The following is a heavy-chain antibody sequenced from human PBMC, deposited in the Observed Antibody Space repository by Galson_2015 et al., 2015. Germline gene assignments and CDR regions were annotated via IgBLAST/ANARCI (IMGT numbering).Heavy chain of an antibody. CDR1: GFTFSSYP. CDR2: ISYNGKIQ. Sequence: LRLSCAVSGFTFSSYPMHWVRQAPGKGLEWVAVISYNGKIQYYADSVKGRFTISRDNSKNTLYLQMNSLRAEDTAVYYCARDKDMTAADYYFDYWGQGTLVTVSS. V-gene: IGHV3-30*01. CDR3: ARDKDMTAADYYFDY. J-gene: IGHJ4*02. D-gene: IGHD6-13*01.